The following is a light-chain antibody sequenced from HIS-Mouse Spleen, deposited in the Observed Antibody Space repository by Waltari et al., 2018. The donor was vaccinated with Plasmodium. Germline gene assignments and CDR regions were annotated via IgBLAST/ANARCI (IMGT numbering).Light chain of an antibody. Sequence: QSALTQPASVSGSPGQSIPISCTGTSSDVGSYHIVSCYKQHPGKAPKLMISEGRKRPSGVSNRFSGSKSGNTASLTISGLQAEDEADYYCCSYAGSSTNWVFGGGTKLTVL. CDR3: CSYAGSSTNWV. V-gene: IGLV2-23*01. J-gene: IGLJ3*02. CDR2: EGR. CDR1: SSDVGSYHI.